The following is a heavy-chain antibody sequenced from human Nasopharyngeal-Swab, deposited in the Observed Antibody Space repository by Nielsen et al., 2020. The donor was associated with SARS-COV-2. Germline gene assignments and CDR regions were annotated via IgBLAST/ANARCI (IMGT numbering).Heavy chain of an antibody. CDR1: GYTFTSYD. CDR3: ARDRRGYCSGGSCSTRGFDP. CDR2: MNPNSGNT. Sequence: ASVKVSCKASGYTFTSYDINWVRQATGQGLEWMGWMNPNSGNTGYAKKFQGRVTLTRNTSISTAYMEPSSLRSEDTAVYYCARDRRGYCSGGSCSTRGFDPWGQGTLVTVSS. V-gene: IGHV1-8*01. J-gene: IGHJ5*02. D-gene: IGHD2-15*01.